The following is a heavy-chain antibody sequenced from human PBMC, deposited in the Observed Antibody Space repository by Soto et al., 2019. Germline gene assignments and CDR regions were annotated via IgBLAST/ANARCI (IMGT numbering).Heavy chain of an antibody. CDR3: ARHRKRFLEWLPSRWWFDP. Sequence: GESLKISCKGSGYSFTNHWIGWVRHLPGRGLEWMGIIYPGDSETKYNPSFEGQVSLSVDRSLTTAYLQWSSLKASDTAMYYCARHRKRFLEWLPSRWWFDPWGQGTLVTVSS. D-gene: IGHD3-3*01. V-gene: IGHV5-51*01. J-gene: IGHJ5*02. CDR2: IYPGDSET. CDR1: GYSFTNHW.